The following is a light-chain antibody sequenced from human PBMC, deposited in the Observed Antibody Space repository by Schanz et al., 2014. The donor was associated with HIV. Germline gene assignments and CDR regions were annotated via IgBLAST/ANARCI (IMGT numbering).Light chain of an antibody. J-gene: IGKJ4*01. CDR2: AAS. CDR1: QGISSY. V-gene: IGKV1-9*01. Sequence: IQLTQSPSSLSASVGDRVTITCRASQGISSYLAWYQQKPGKAPKVLIYAASTLQSGVPSRFSGSGSGTYFTLTISSLQPEDFAVYYCQQPASYPLTFGGGTKVEIK. CDR3: QQPASYPLT.